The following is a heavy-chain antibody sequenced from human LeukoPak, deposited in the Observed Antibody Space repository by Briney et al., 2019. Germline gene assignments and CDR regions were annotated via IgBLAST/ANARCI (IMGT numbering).Heavy chain of an antibody. CDR3: ARGTPPKDDYYYYYYMDV. D-gene: IGHD1-1*01. V-gene: IGHV3-64*01. J-gene: IGHJ6*03. Sequence: GGSLRLSCAASGFTFSSYAMHWVRQAPGKGLEYVSAISSNGGSTYYANSVKGRFTISRDNSKNTLYLQMGSLRAEDMAVYYCARGTPPKDDYYYYYYMDVWGKGTTVTVSS. CDR1: GFTFSSYA. CDR2: ISSNGGST.